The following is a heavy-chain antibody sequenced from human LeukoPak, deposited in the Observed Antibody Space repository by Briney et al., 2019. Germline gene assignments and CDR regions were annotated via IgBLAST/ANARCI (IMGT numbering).Heavy chain of an antibody. V-gene: IGHV1-46*01. D-gene: IGHD5-24*01. J-gene: IGHJ1*01. CDR2: INPSGGST. CDR1: GYTFTSYY. CDR3: ARSVDGYNYHPYFQH. Sequence: ASVKVSCKASGYTFTSYYMHWVRQAPGQGLEWMGIINPSGGSTSYAQKFQGRVTMTRDTSTSTVYMELSSLRSEDTAVYYCARSVDGYNYHPYFQHWGQGTLVTVSS.